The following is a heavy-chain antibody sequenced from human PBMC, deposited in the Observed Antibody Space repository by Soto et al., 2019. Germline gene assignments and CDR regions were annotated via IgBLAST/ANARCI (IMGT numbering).Heavy chain of an antibody. CDR3: ARPPSNWEVYYFDY. CDR1: GYSFTSYW. J-gene: IGHJ4*02. D-gene: IGHD1-1*01. Sequence: GESLKLCCKGAGYSFTSYWIGWVRQMPGKGLEWMGIIYPGDSDTRYSPSFQGQVTISADKSISTAYLQWSSLKASDTAMYYCARPPSNWEVYYFDYWGQGTLVTVSS. CDR2: IYPGDSDT. V-gene: IGHV5-51*01.